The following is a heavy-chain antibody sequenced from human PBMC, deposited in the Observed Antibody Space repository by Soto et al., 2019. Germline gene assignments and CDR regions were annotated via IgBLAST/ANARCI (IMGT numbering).Heavy chain of an antibody. CDR1: GGSISSGGYY. CDR3: AGDRVTGWFDP. CDR2: IYYSGST. J-gene: IGHJ5*02. D-gene: IGHD4-4*01. V-gene: IGHV4-30-4*01. Sequence: KPSETLSLTCTFSGGSISSGGYYWSWIRQPPGKGLEWIGYIYYSGSTYYNPSLKSRVTISVDTSKNQFSLKLSSVAAADTAVYYSAGDRVTGWFDPWGQGTLVTVSS.